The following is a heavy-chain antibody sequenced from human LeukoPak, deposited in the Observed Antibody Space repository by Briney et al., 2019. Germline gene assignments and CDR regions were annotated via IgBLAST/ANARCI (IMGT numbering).Heavy chain of an antibody. J-gene: IGHJ4*02. CDR2: IYYTGTT. CDR3: ASKSTDHGELRFDY. V-gene: IGHV4-59*01. CDR1: GDSTNTYF. D-gene: IGHD4-17*01. Sequence: SETLSLTCTLSGDSTNTYFWSWIRQSPGKGLEWIGYIYYTGTTNYNPSLKSRVTISVDTSKNQFSLKVNSVTAADTGVYYCASKSTDHGELRFDYWGQGTLVTVSS.